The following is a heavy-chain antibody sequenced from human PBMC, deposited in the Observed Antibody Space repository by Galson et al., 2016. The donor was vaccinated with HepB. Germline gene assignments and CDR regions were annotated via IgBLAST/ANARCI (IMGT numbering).Heavy chain of an antibody. CDR3: ARGTLGTTATMAFDY. CDR2: IYQTGTA. Sequence: SETLSLTCAVSGASISSDYWWSWVRQSPEKGFEWLGEIYQTGTANYNPSFPRRATISVDTSKNQISLRLDSVTAADTAVYYCARGTLGTTATMAFDYWGQGTLVSVSS. J-gene: IGHJ4*02. CDR1: GASISSDYW. D-gene: IGHD1-26*01. V-gene: IGHV4-4*02.